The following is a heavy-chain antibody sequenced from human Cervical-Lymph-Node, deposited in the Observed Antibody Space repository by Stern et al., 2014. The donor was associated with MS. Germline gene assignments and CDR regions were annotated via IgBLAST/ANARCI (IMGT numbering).Heavy chain of an antibody. CDR1: GFTFSSYA. J-gene: IGHJ6*02. CDR3: AKEGQPLQDYYYGMDV. D-gene: IGHD2-21*02. CDR2: ISFDGSQE. V-gene: IGHV3-30*18. Sequence: VQLVESGGGVVRPGKSLRLSCAASGFTFSSYAMHWVRQAPGKGLEWLAVISFDGSQEYYADPVKGRFTISRDMSKNTLYLQLSSLKTEDTAVYYCAKEGQPLQDYYYGMDVWGQGTTVTVSS.